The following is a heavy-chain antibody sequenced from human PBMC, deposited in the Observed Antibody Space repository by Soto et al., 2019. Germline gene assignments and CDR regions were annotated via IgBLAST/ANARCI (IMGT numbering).Heavy chain of an antibody. CDR2: INPSGGST. V-gene: IGHV1-46*01. J-gene: IGHJ6*02. D-gene: IGHD3-9*01. Sequence: SVKVSCKASGYTFTIYYMHWVRQDPGHGLEWMGIINPSGGSTSYAQKFQGIVTITRDTSTSTVYMELSSLRSEDTALYYRARDCDILTGLSECYCGMDFWGQGPTVTVSS. CDR3: ARDCDILTGLSECYCGMDF. CDR1: GYTFTIYY.